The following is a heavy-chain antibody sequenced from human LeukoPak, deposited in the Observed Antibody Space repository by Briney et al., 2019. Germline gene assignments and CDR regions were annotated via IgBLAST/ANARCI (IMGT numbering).Heavy chain of an antibody. Sequence: PSQTLSLTCTGSGGSISSGSYYWSWLRQPAGKGLEWIGRIYTSGSTNYNPSLKSRVTISVDTSKNQFSLKLSSVTAADTAVYYCARSAYGGDYGVNWFDPWGQGTLVTVSS. CDR3: ARSAYGGDYGVNWFDP. CDR2: IYTSGST. J-gene: IGHJ5*02. CDR1: GGSISSGSYY. V-gene: IGHV4-61*02. D-gene: IGHD4-17*01.